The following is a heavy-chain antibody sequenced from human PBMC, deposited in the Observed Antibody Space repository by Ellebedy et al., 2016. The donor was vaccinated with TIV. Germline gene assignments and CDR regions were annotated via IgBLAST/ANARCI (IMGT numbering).Heavy chain of an antibody. CDR1: GDTLTDLS. J-gene: IGHJ3*02. V-gene: IGHV1-24*01. Sequence: AASVKVSCKVSGDTLTDLSMHWVRQAPGTGLEWMGGFDPEDGETIYAQKFQGRVTMTKDTSTDTAYMELHSLRSEDTAGYYCATAYGDYVHDAFDIWGQGTMVTVSS. D-gene: IGHD4-17*01. CDR3: ATAYGDYVHDAFDI. CDR2: FDPEDGET.